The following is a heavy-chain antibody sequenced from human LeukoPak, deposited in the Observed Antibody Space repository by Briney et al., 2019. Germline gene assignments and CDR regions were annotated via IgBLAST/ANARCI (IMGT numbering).Heavy chain of an antibody. Sequence: TSETLSLTCAVYGGSFSGYYWSWIRQPPGKGLEWIGEINHSGSTNYNPSLKSRVTISVDTSKNQFSLKLSSVTAADTAVYYCARGPTRSWFDPWGQGTLVTVSS. CDR3: ARGPTRSWFDP. CDR2: INHSGST. J-gene: IGHJ5*02. CDR1: GGSFSGYY. V-gene: IGHV4-34*01. D-gene: IGHD5-12*01.